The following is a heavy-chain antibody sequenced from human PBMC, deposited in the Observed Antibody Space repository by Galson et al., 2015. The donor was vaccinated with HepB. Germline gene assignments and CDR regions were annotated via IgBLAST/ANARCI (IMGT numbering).Heavy chain of an antibody. V-gene: IGHV3-23*01. CDR2: ISGDGGRT. CDR3: AKGYGLFVS. J-gene: IGHJ5*01. CDR1: GVMFDTHA. D-gene: IGHD3-16*01. Sequence: SLRLSCAASGVMFDTHAMSWFRQLPGKGLQWVSGISGDGGRTFYAASVKGRITISKDNAKDTVSPQINSASDEDTAVYYCAKGYGLFVSWGQGILVTVSS.